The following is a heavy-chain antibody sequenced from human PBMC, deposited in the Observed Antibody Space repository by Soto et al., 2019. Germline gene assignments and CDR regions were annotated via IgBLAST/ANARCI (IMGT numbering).Heavy chain of an antibody. D-gene: IGHD6-6*01. CDR1: GGSISSGDYY. CDR3: VSINGSSYNGFAP. J-gene: IGHJ5*02. Sequence: SETLSLTCTVSGGSISSGDYYWSWIRQPPGKGLEWIGHIYYSGSTYYNPSLKSRVTISVDTSKNQFSLKLSSVTAADTAVYYCVSINGSSYNGFAPGGKGTLVTVS. V-gene: IGHV4-30-4*01. CDR2: IYYSGST.